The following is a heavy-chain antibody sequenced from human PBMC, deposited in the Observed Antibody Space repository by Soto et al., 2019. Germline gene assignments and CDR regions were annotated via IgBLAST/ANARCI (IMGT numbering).Heavy chain of an antibody. V-gene: IGHV3-74*03. CDR3: ARGGLQHALDV. J-gene: IGHJ6*02. Sequence: EVQLVESGGGLVQPGGSLRLSCAASGFTFSNYWMYWVRQAPGKGLVWVSRVNNDGTDTTHADSVKGRFTISRDNAENTLYLQMNSLRAEDTAVYYCARGGLQHALDVWGQGCTVTVSS. CDR2: VNNDGTDT. D-gene: IGHD6-13*01. CDR1: GFTFSNYW.